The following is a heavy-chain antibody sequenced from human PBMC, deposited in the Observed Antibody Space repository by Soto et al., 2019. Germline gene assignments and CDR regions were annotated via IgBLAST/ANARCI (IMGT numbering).Heavy chain of an antibody. Sequence: SVKVSCKASGGTFSSYAISWVRQAPGQGLERMGGIIPIFGTANYAQRFQGRVTITADESTSTAYMELSSLRSEDTAVYYCAGDYYDSSGYDEPYYYYGMDVWGQGTTVTVSS. V-gene: IGHV1-69*13. D-gene: IGHD3-22*01. CDR3: AGDYYDSSGYDEPYYYYGMDV. CDR1: GGTFSSYA. J-gene: IGHJ6*02. CDR2: IIPIFGTA.